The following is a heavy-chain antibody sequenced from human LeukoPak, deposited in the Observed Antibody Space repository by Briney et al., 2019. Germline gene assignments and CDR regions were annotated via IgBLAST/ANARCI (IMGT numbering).Heavy chain of an antibody. Sequence: PGGSLRLSCSASGFTFSSYAMHWVRQAPGKGLEYVSAIRRSGGSTYYADSVKGRFTISRDNSKNTLYLQMSSLRAEDTAVYYCVKDVLLWFGEPIPYYFDYWGQGTLVTLSS. V-gene: IGHV3-64D*09. D-gene: IGHD3-10*01. CDR1: GFTFSSYA. CDR3: VKDVLLWFGEPIPYYFDY. CDR2: IRRSGGST. J-gene: IGHJ4*02.